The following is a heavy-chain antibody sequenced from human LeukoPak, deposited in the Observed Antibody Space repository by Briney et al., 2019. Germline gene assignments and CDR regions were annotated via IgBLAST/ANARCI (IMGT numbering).Heavy chain of an antibody. Sequence: PGRSLRLSCAASGFTFDDYAMHWVRQAPGKGLEWVSGISWNSDSVGYADSVKGRFTIFRDNAKNSLFLQMNSLRAEDTAMYFCTKGPYYYDSSGYSTHFEYWGQGTLVTVSS. D-gene: IGHD3-22*01. J-gene: IGHJ4*02. CDR1: GFTFDDYA. CDR3: TKGPYYYDSSGYSTHFEY. V-gene: IGHV3-9*01. CDR2: ISWNSDSV.